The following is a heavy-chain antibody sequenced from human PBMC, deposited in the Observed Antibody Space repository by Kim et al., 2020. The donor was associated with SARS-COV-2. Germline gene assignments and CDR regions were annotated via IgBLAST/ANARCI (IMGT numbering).Heavy chain of an antibody. CDR2: T. V-gene: IGHV4-34*01. D-gene: IGHD7-27*01. CDR3: ARLGSNPYFDY. Sequence: TNYNPSLKSRVTISVDTSKNQFSLRLSSVTAADTAVYYCARLGSNPYFDYWGQGTLVTVSS. J-gene: IGHJ4*02.